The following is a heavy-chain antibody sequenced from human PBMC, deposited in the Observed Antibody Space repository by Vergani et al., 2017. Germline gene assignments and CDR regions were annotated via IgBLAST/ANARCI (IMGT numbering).Heavy chain of an antibody. CDR3: ARGGYCSGGSCYLYNWFDP. D-gene: IGHD2-15*01. CDR2: INAGNGNT. V-gene: IGHV1-3*01. CDR1: GYTFTSYA. Sequence: QVQLVQSGAEVKKPGASVTVSCKASGYTFTSYAMHWVRQAPGQRLEWMGWINAGNGNTKYSQKFQGRVTITRDTSASTAYMELSSLRSEDTAVYYCARGGYCSGGSCYLYNWFDPWGQGTLVTVSS. J-gene: IGHJ5*02.